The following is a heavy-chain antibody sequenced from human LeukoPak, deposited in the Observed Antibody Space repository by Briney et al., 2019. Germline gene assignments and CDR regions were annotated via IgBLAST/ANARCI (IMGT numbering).Heavy chain of an antibody. V-gene: IGHV3-9*01. CDR3: AKDTRVRGVTPRYYAFDI. Sequence: PGGSLRLSCAASGFTFDDYAMHWVRQAPGKGLEWVSGISWNSGSIGYADSVKGRFTISRDNAKNSLYLQMNSLRAEDTALYYCAKDTRVRGVTPRYYAFDIWGQGTMVTVSS. D-gene: IGHD3-10*01. J-gene: IGHJ3*02. CDR1: GFTFDDYA. CDR2: ISWNSGSI.